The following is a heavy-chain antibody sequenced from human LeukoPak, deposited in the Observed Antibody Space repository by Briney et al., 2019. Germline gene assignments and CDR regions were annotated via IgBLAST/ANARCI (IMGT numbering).Heavy chain of an antibody. CDR1: GGTFSSYA. J-gene: IGHJ6*03. CDR3: ARDSESIQAARRVYYYYYMDV. CDR2: IIPIFGTA. Sequence: SVKVSCKASGGTFSSYAISWVRQAPGQGLEWMGGIIPIFGTANYAQKFQGRVTITADESTSTAYMELSSLRSEDTAVYYCARDSESIQAARRVYYYYYMDVWGKGTTVTVSS. D-gene: IGHD6-6*01. V-gene: IGHV1-69*13.